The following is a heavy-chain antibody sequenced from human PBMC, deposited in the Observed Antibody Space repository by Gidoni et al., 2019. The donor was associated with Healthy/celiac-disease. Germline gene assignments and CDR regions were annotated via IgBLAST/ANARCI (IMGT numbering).Heavy chain of an antibody. D-gene: IGHD2-21*02. CDR3: ARDQYCGGNCYYFDY. CDR2: VSYDGSNK. Sequence: QVHLAESGGGVVQHGRSLSLPCAASGLPLRRYDMHWVRQAPGKGLEWGAVVSYDGSNKYYTASVEGRLAISRDNSKNTLYLQMNSLRAEDTAVYYCARDQYCGGNCYYFDYWGRGTLVTVSS. CDR1: GLPLRRYD. J-gene: IGHJ4*02. V-gene: IGHV3-30*09.